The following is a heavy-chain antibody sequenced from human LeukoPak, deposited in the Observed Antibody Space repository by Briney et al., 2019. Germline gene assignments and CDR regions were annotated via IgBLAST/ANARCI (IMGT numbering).Heavy chain of an antibody. CDR2: ISSRSSYI. D-gene: IGHD3-3*01. J-gene: IGHJ4*02. CDR1: GFTFSSYS. CDR3: AGGHYDFWSGYLTY. Sequence: PGGSLRLSCAASGFTFSSYSMNWVRQAPGKGLEWVSSISSRSSYIYYADSVKGRFTISRDNAKNSLYLQMNSLRAEDTALYYCAGGHYDFWSGYLTYWGQGTLVTVSP. V-gene: IGHV3-21*04.